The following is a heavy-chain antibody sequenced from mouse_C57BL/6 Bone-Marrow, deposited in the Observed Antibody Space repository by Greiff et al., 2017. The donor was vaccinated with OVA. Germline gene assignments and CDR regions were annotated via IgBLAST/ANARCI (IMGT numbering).Heavy chain of an antibody. D-gene: IGHD1-1*01. CDR3: ANYYGSSYDAMDY. Sequence: LVESVAELVRPGASVKLSCTASGFNITNTYMHWVKQRPEQGLEWIGRIDPANGNTKYAPKFQGKATITADTSSNTAYLQLSSLTSEDTAIYYCANYYGSSYDAMDYWGQGTSVTVSS. CDR2: IDPANGNT. V-gene: IGHV14-3*01. J-gene: IGHJ4*01. CDR1: GFNITNTY.